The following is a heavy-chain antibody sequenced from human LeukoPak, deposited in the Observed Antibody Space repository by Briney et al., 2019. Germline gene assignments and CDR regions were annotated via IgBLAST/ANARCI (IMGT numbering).Heavy chain of an antibody. CDR1: GYTFTSYG. V-gene: IGHV1-18*01. Sequence: ASVKVSCKASGYTFTSYGISWVRQAPGQGLEWMGWISAYNGNTNYAQKLQGRVTMTTDTSTSTAYMELRSLRSDDTAVYYCARDLEDIVVVVAATTPHYWGQGTLVTVSS. CDR2: ISAYNGNT. D-gene: IGHD2-15*01. CDR3: ARDLEDIVVVVAATTPHY. J-gene: IGHJ4*02.